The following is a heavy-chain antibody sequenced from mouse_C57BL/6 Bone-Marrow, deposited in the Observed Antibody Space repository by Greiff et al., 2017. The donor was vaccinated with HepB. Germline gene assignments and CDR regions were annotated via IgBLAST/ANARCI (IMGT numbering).Heavy chain of an antibody. CDR1: GYTFTSYW. D-gene: IGHD1-1*01. Sequence: QVQLQQPGAELVMPGASVKLSCKASGYTFTSYWMHWVKQRPGQGLEWIGEIDPSVSYTNYNQKFKGKSTLTVDKSSSTAYMQLSSLTSEDSAVYYCARAHYYYGSSRWYFDVWGTGTTVTVSS. V-gene: IGHV1-69*01. CDR3: ARAHYYYGSSRWYFDV. J-gene: IGHJ1*03. CDR2: IDPSVSYT.